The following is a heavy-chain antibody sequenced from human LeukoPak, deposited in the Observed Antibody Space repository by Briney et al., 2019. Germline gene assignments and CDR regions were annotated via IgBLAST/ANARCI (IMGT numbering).Heavy chain of an antibody. CDR2: IYSGGST. V-gene: IGHV3-53*01. D-gene: IGHD2-2*02. CDR3: ARGSIEVPAAIGFYYYYYMDV. J-gene: IGHJ6*03. Sequence: GRSLRLSCAASGFTFDDYAMHWVRQAPGKGLEWVSIIYSGGSTYYADSVKGRFTISRDNSKNTLYLQMNSLRAEDTAVYYCARGSIEVPAAIGFYYYYYMDVWGKGTTVTVSS. CDR1: GFTFDDYA.